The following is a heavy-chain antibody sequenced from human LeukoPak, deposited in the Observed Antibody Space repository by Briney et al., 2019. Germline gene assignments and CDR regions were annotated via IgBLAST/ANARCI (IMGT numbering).Heavy chain of an antibody. Sequence: GGSLRLSCAASGFTFSSYGMHWVRQAPGKGLEWVAVISYDGSNKYYADSVKGRFTISRDNSKNTLYLQMNSLRAGDTAFYYCARVPKGSHVVVPATLEASWYFDFWGRGTLVTVSS. J-gene: IGHJ2*01. CDR3: ARVPKGSHVVVPATLEASWYFDF. D-gene: IGHD2-2*01. CDR1: GFTFSSYG. CDR2: ISYDGSNK. V-gene: IGHV3-30*03.